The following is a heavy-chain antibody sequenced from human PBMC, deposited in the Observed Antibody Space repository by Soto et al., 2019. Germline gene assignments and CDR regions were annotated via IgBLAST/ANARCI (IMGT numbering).Heavy chain of an antibody. J-gene: IGHJ6*02. Sequence: PGGSLRLSCAASGFTFDDYAMHWVRQAPGKGLEWVSLISWDGGSTYYADSVKGRFTISRDNSKNSLYLQMNSLRAEDTALYYCAKDGGGYSSSWYSTYYYYGMDVWGQGTTVTVSS. CDR2: ISWDGGST. D-gene: IGHD6-13*01. CDR1: GFTFDDYA. V-gene: IGHV3-43D*04. CDR3: AKDGGGYSSSWYSTYYYYGMDV.